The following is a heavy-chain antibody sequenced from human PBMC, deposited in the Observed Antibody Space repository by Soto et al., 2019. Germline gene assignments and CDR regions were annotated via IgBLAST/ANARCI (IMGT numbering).Heavy chain of an antibody. V-gene: IGHV1-69*13. D-gene: IGHD1-7*01. J-gene: IGHJ6*02. CDR1: GGTFSSYA. CDR3: ARDGIASDWYYLLVRSV. Sequence: ASVKVSCKASGGTFSSYAISWVRQAPGQGLEWMGGIIPIFGTANYAQKFQGRVTITADESTSTAYMELSSLRSEDTAVYYCARDGIASDWYYLLVRSVWGQRTTVTVSS. CDR2: IIPIFGTA.